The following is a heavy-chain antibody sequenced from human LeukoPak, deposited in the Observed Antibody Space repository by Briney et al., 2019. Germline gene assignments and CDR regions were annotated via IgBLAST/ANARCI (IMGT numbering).Heavy chain of an antibody. CDR2: IYPGDSDT. J-gene: IGHJ5*02. D-gene: IGHD3-22*01. CDR1: GYSFTSYW. Sequence: GESLKISCKGSGYSFTSYWIGWVRQLPGKGLEWMGLIYPGDSDTRYSPSFQGQVTISADKSISTAYLQWSSLKASDTAMYYCARAPRGDSSGYYFLNPWGQGTLVTVSS. V-gene: IGHV5-51*01. CDR3: ARAPRGDSSGYYFLNP.